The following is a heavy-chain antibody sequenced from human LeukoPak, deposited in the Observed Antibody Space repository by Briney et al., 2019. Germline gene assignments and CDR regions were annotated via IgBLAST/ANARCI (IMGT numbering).Heavy chain of an antibody. J-gene: IGHJ4*02. CDR1: GGSFSGYY. D-gene: IGHD6-13*01. CDR2: INHSGST. Sequence: SETLSPTCAVYGGSFSGYYWSWIRQPPGKGLEWIGEINHSGSTNYNPSLKSRVTISVDTSKNQFSLKLSSVTAADTAVYYCARVGISWQQLVLYYFDYWGQGTLVTVSS. V-gene: IGHV4-34*01. CDR3: ARVGISWQQLVLYYFDY.